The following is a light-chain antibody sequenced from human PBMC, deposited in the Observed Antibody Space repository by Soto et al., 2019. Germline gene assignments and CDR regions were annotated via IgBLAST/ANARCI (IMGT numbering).Light chain of an antibody. V-gene: IGLV2-14*01. CDR2: DVS. CDR3: SSYTSSSTLNYV. Sequence: SALTQPASVSGSPGQSITISCTGTSSDVGGYNYVSWYQQHPGKAPKLMIYDVSNRPSGVSNRFSGSKSGNTASLTISGLQAEDEADYYCSSYTSSSTLNYVFGTGTKVTV. CDR1: SSDVGGYNY. J-gene: IGLJ1*01.